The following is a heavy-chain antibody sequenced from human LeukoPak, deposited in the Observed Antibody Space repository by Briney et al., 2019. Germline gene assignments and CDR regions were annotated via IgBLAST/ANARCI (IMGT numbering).Heavy chain of an antibody. J-gene: IGHJ3*02. CDR2: IYTSGST. CDR1: GGSISNYS. V-gene: IGHV4-4*07. Sequence: SETLSLTCTVSGGSISNYSWSWIRQPAGKGLEWIGRIYTSGSTNYNPSLKSRVTMSVDTSKNQFSLKLSSVTAADTAVYYCARDKSGWLNDDAFDIWGQGTMVTVSS. D-gene: IGHD6-19*01. CDR3: ARDKSGWLNDDAFDI.